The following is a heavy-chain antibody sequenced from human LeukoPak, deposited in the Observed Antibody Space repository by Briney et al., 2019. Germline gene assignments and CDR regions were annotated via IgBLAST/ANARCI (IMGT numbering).Heavy chain of an antibody. Sequence: GGSLRLSCAASRLTFSSYDMHWVRQAPGKGLEWVSSIGASGDTYYTNFVKGRFTISRENAKKSLYLQMSSLRVDDTAVYFRALGAYWKDDKNAFHIWGPGTTVTVSS. CDR1: RLTFSSYD. CDR2: IGASGDT. J-gene: IGHJ3*02. V-gene: IGHV3-13*01. D-gene: IGHD1-1*01. CDR3: ALGAYWKDDKNAFHI.